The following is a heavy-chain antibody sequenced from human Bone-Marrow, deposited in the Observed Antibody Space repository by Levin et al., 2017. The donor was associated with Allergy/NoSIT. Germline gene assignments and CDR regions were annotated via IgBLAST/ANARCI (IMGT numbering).Heavy chain of an antibody. V-gene: IGHV3-21*01. CDR2: ISSSSSYI. D-gene: IGHD3-10*01. CDR3: ARERRGSGLFDY. Sequence: GGSLRLSCAASGFTFSSYSMNWVRQAPGKGLEWVSSISSSSSYIYYADSVKGRFTISRDNAKNSLYLQMNSLRAEDTAVYYCARERRGSGLFDYWGQGTLVTVSS. J-gene: IGHJ4*02. CDR1: GFTFSSYS.